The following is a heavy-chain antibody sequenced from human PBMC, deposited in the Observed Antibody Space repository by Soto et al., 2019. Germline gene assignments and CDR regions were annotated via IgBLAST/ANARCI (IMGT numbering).Heavy chain of an antibody. D-gene: IGHD3-10*01. V-gene: IGHV5-51*01. CDR2: IYPGASDI. CDR1: GYTFIYFL. Sequence: PVASLKISCQASGYTFIYFLVSWVLAFPVKGLEWMGVIYPGASDIRYSPSFEGHVTISADKSTNTAYLQWSSLEAADTAIYYCARQGTSRGSDYAAFDFWGPGTLVTVSS. J-gene: IGHJ4*02. CDR3: ARQGTSRGSDYAAFDF.